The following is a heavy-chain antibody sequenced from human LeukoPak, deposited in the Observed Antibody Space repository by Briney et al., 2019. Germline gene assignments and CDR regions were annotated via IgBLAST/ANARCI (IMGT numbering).Heavy chain of an antibody. CDR3: AKEQTYYYGSGSHNWFDP. D-gene: IGHD3-10*01. CDR2: ISGSGGST. Sequence: GGSLRLSCAASGFTFSTYAMSWVRQAPGKGLEWVSAISGSGGSTYYADSVKGRFTISRDNSKNTLYLQMNSLRAEDTAVYTCAKEQTYYYGSGSHNWFDPWGQGTLVTVSS. CDR1: GFTFSTYA. J-gene: IGHJ5*02. V-gene: IGHV3-23*01.